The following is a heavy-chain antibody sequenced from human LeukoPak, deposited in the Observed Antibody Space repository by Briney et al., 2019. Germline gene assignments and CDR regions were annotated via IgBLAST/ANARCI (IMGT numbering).Heavy chain of an antibody. J-gene: IGHJ4*02. Sequence: ASVKVSCKASGYRFTGHYMHWVRQAPGQGLEWMGWINPNSGGTNYAQKFQGRVTMTRDTSISTAYMEVSSLRFDDTAVYYCARGDMIVGDWGQGTLVTVSS. D-gene: IGHD3-22*01. CDR3: ARGDMIVGD. CDR1: GYRFTGHY. V-gene: IGHV1-2*02. CDR2: INPNSGGT.